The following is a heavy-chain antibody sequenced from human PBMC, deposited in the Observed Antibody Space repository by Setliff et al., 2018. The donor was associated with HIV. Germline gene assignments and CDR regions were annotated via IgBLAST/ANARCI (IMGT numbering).Heavy chain of an antibody. D-gene: IGHD3-3*01. CDR3: ARGGLGVVTSFDS. CDR1: GDSISSHY. V-gene: IGHV4-4*07. Sequence: PSETLSLTCSVSGDSISSHYWSWIRQPAGKGLEWIGHIHTSGSSNYNPSLKSRVTISVDTSKNQFSLKLSSVTAADTAVYYCARGGLGVVTSFDSWGPGTLVTVSS. CDR2: IHTSGSS. J-gene: IGHJ4*02.